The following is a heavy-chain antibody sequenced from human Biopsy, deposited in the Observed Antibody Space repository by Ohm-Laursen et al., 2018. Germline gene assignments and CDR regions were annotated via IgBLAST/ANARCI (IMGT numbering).Heavy chain of an antibody. V-gene: IGHV4-34*08. CDR2: INQAGTT. J-gene: IGHJ4*02. CDR3: GNEVHGRDY. Sequence: SDTLSLTCAVFGKTFSDYQWSWIRQPPGKGLEWIGQINQAGTTNYNPSPKSRVSISADASKYEFSLRLTSVTAAGTAVYLCGNEVHGRDYWGLGAQVTVSS. D-gene: IGHD2-15*01. CDR1: GKTFSDYQ.